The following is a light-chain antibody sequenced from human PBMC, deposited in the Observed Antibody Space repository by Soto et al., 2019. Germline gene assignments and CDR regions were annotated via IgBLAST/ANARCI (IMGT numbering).Light chain of an antibody. Sequence: IQKDPAPSTPSATVGDRGTNPCPASQSISSWLAWYQQRPGKAPNLLIYDVSSLESGVPSRFSGSGSGTEFTLTISSLQPDDFATYYCQQYTNYPWTFGQGTKVDIK. CDR3: QQYTNYPWT. J-gene: IGKJ1*01. CDR2: DVS. CDR1: QSISSW. V-gene: IGKV1-5*01.